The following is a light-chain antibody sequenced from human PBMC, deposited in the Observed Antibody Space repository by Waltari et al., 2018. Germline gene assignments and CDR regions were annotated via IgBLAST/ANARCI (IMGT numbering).Light chain of an antibody. CDR1: SSHIGAGSD. CDR2: GNS. V-gene: IGLV1-40*01. CDR3: QSYDSSLSGWV. J-gene: IGLJ3*02. Sequence: QSVLTQPPSVSGSPGQRVTISCTGSSSHIGAGSDVHWYRQLPGTAPNLLMYGNSNRPSGVPDRFSGSKSGTSASLAITGLQTEDEADYHCQSYDSSLSGWVFGGGTKLTVL.